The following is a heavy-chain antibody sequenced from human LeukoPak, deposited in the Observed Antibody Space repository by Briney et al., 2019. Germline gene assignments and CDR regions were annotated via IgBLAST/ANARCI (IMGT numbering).Heavy chain of an antibody. Sequence: SETLSLTCTVSGGSISSYYWSWIRQPPGKGLEWIGSIYYSGSTYYDPSLKSRVTISVDTSKNQFSLKLSSVTAADTAVYYCARHLGDPWGQGTLVTVSS. J-gene: IGHJ5*02. CDR3: ARHLGDP. V-gene: IGHV4-59*05. CDR2: IYYSGST. D-gene: IGHD3-3*02. CDR1: GGSISSYY.